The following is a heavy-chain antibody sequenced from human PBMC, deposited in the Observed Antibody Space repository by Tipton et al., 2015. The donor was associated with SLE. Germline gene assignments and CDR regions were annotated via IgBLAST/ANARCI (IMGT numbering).Heavy chain of an antibody. CDR2: ISYSGST. J-gene: IGHJ4*02. CDR3: ARGGYSSGWYGEYFVY. V-gene: IGHV4-59*11. CDR1: GDTISDHY. Sequence: TLSLTCTVSGDTISDHYWSWIRQPPGKGLEWIGYISYSGSTNYSPSLKSRVTISLDTSKTQFSLKLRSVTAADTAIYYCARGGYSSGWYGEYFVYCGQGTLVTVSS. D-gene: IGHD6-19*01.